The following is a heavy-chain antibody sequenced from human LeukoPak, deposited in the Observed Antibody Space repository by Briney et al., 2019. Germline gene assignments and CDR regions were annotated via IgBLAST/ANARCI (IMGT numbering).Heavy chain of an antibody. CDR2: MYYSGST. CDR1: GGSISSSSYY. V-gene: IGHV4-39*01. J-gene: IGHJ4*02. D-gene: IGHD4-23*01. CDR3: ARQGDGGRAFDY. Sequence: SETLSLTCTVSGGSISSSSYYRGWIRQPPGKGLEWIGSMYYSGSTCYNPSLKSRVTISVDTSKNQFSLKLSSVTAADTAVYYCARQGDGGRAFDYWGQGTLVTVSS.